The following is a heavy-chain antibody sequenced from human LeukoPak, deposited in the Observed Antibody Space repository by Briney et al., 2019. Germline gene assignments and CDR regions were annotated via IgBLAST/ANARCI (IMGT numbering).Heavy chain of an antibody. J-gene: IGHJ4*02. CDR2: INPSGGST. CDR1: GYTFTSYD. CDR3: ARDLASYLGY. Sequence: ASVKVSCKASGYTFTSYDINWVRQATGQGLEWMGIINPSGGSTSYAQKFQGRVTMTRDTSTSTVYMELSSLRSEDTAVYYCARDLASYLGYWGQGTLVTVSS. V-gene: IGHV1-46*01. D-gene: IGHD3-10*01.